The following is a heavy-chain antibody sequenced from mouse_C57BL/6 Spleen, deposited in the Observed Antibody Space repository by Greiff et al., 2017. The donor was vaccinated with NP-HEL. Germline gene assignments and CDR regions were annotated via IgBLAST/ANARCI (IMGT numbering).Heavy chain of an antibody. CDR1: GFTFSSYG. D-gene: IGHD1-2*01. J-gene: IGHJ2*01. V-gene: IGHV5-6*01. Sequence: DVQLVESGGDLVKPGGSLKLSCAASGFTFSSYGMSWVRQTPDKRLEWVATISSGGSYTYYPDSVKGRFTISRDNAKNTLYLQMSSLKSEDTAMYYCARQGDYYGYYFDYWGQGTTLTVSS. CDR3: ARQGDYYGYYFDY. CDR2: ISSGGSYT.